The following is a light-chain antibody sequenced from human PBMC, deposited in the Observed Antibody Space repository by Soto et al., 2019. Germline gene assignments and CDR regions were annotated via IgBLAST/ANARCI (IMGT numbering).Light chain of an antibody. Sequence: EILMTQSPSTLCGARGEGATLSCTASQSVGINLAWHQQKPGQAPRVVFYGASTRATGIPARFSGSGSGTEFTLSISSLQSEDFAVYYCQQYNSWPPITFGQGTRLEIK. CDR1: QSVGIN. J-gene: IGKJ5*01. CDR3: QQYNSWPPIT. CDR2: GAS. V-gene: IGKV3-15*01.